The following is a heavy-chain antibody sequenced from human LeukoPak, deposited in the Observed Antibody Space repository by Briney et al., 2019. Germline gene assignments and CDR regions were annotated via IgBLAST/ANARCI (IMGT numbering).Heavy chain of an antibody. J-gene: IGHJ4*02. CDR1: GGTLSSYA. Sequence: ASVKVSCKASGGTLSSYAISWVRHAPVQGLDWMGGIIPIFGTANYAQKFQGRVTITADESTSTAYMELSSLRSEDTAVYYCARGGDTAMVTFDYWGQGTLVTASS. D-gene: IGHD5-18*01. CDR2: IIPIFGTA. CDR3: ARGGDTAMVTFDY. V-gene: IGHV1-69*13.